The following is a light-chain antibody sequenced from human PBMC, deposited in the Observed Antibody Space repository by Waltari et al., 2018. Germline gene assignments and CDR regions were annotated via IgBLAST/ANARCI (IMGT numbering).Light chain of an antibody. J-gene: IGLJ2*01. CDR3: QSADTNFADHVA. CDR2: KDS. V-gene: IGLV3-25*03. CDR1: AFPRLY. Sequence: YDLTQPPSVSVYPGQTARITCSGDAFPRLYAYWYQQKPGHAPVLLIYKDSERPSGIPERFSGSSSGTTVTLTISGVQAEDEADYYCQSADTNFADHVAFGGGTQLTVL.